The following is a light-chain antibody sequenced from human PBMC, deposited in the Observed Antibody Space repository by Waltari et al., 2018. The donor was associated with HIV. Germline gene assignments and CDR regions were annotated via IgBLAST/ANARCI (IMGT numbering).Light chain of an antibody. CDR3: QAWDSNTALV. J-gene: IGLJ2*01. CDR2: EDN. CDR1: ALPKKY. Sequence: SYELTQPPPVSVSPGQTARITCSGDALPKKYAYWYQQKSGRAPVLVIYEDNKRPPGKPERFSGSSSGTTATLTISGVQLEDEADYYCQAWDSNTALVFGGGTKLTVL. V-gene: IGLV3-10*01.